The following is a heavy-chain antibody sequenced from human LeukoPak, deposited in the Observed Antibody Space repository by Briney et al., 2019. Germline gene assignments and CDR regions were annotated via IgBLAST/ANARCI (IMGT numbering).Heavy chain of an antibody. Sequence: GGSLRLSCAASGFTFSSYWMNWVRQAPGKGLEYVSTVSNNGGNTNYADSVKGRFTISRDNSKNTLYLQMSSLRAEDTAVYYCVKAAGSWYGYFDYWGQGTLVTVSS. D-gene: IGHD6-13*01. V-gene: IGHV3-64D*06. J-gene: IGHJ4*02. CDR1: GFTFSSYW. CDR2: VSNNGGNT. CDR3: VKAAGSWYGYFDY.